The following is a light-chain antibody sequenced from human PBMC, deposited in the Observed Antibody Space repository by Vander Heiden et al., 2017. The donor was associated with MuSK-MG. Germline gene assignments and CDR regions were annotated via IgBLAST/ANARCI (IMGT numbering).Light chain of an antibody. CDR3: QQRSNWTPEFT. CDR1: QSVSSY. J-gene: IGKJ3*01. V-gene: IGKV3-11*01. Sequence: EIVLTQSPATLSFSPGERATLSCRASQSVSSYLACYQQKPGQAPRLIIYDASNRATGIPARFSGSGSGTDFTLTISSLEPEDFAVYDCQQRSNWTPEFTFGPGTKVDIK. CDR2: DAS.